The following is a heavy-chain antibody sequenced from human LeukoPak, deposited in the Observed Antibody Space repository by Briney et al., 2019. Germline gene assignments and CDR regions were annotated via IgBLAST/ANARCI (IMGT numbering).Heavy chain of an antibody. CDR1: GYSISSGYY. J-gene: IGHJ3*02. D-gene: IGHD3-22*01. V-gene: IGHV4-38-2*02. Sequence: SETLSLTCTVPGYSISSGYYWGWIRQPPGKGLEWIGSIYHGGSTYYNPSLKSRVTISVDTSKNQFSLKLSSVTAADTAVYYCARDAIVYYYDSAGAFDIWGQGTMVTVSS. CDR2: IYHGGST. CDR3: ARDAIVYYYDSAGAFDI.